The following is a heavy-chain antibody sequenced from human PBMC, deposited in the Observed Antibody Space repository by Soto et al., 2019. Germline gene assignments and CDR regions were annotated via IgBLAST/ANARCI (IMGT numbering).Heavy chain of an antibody. CDR1: GFKFDDYT. J-gene: IGHJ4*02. Sequence: EVQLVESGGVVVQPGGSLRLSCAASGFKFDDYTMHWVRQAPEKGLEWVSLIGWDGGRTEYTDSVKGRFTISRDNSKNSLYLQMNSVRAEDTALYYCARDIDILSGYPDNWGQGTLVTVSS. D-gene: IGHD3-9*01. CDR3: ARDIDILSGYPDN. V-gene: IGHV3-43*01. CDR2: IGWDGGRT.